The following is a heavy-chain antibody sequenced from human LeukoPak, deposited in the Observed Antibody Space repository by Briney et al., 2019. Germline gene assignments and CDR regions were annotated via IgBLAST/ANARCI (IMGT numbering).Heavy chain of an antibody. CDR3: SRDGWNFYNHFDF. V-gene: IGHV4-4*07. Sequence: SETLSLTCTVSGASISNYYWSWIRQPAGKGLEWIGRLYTSGSTHYNPSLQSRVTMSLDTSKNLFSLKLRSVTAADTAVYFCSRDGWNFYNHFDFWGQGTLVTVSS. D-gene: IGHD1-1*01. J-gene: IGHJ4*02. CDR2: LYTSGST. CDR1: GASISNYY.